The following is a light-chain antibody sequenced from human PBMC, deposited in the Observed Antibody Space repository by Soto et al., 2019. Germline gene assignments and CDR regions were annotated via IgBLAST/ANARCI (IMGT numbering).Light chain of an antibody. CDR2: GAS. J-gene: IGKJ4*01. V-gene: IGKV3-20*01. Sequence: EIVLTQSPGTLSLSPGERATLSCRASQSVSSSYLAWYQQKPGQAPRLLISGASRRATGVPDRFSGSGSGTDFTLTISSLEPEDFAVYYCQQYGNSPLTFGGGTKVDIK. CDR3: QQYGNSPLT. CDR1: QSVSSSY.